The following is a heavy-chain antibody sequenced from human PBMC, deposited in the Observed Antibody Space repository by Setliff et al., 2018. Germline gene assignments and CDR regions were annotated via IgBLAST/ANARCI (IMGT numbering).Heavy chain of an antibody. Sequence: PGGSLRLSCAASGFIVSDKHMTWLRQAPGRGLEWVSVIYNSDSTYYADSVKGRFTISRDNSENTLYLQMNSLRPDDTAVYHCARSDGGSSGLDYWGKGTPVTVSS. V-gene: IGHV3-66*03. J-gene: IGHJ4*03. CDR1: GFIVSDKH. D-gene: IGHD2-15*01. CDR2: IYNSDST. CDR3: ARSDGGSSGLDY.